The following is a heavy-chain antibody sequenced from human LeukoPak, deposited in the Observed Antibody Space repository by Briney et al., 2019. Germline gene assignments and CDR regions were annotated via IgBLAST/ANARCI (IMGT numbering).Heavy chain of an antibody. CDR1: GYTFTGYY. CDR3: ARDFGDQYFQH. D-gene: IGHD4-17*01. Sequence: GASVKVSCKASGYTFTGYYMHWVRQAPGQGLEWMGRIDPNSGGTNYAQKFQGRVTTTRDTSISTAYMELSRLRSDDTAVYYCARDFGDQYFQHWGQGTLVTVSS. CDR2: IDPNSGGT. V-gene: IGHV1-2*06. J-gene: IGHJ1*01.